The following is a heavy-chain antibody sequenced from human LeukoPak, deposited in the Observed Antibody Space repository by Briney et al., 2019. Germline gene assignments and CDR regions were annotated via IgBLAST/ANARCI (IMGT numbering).Heavy chain of an antibody. CDR2: INHSGST. D-gene: IGHD2-2*01. Sequence: PSETLSLTCAVYGGSFSGYYWSWIRQPPGKGLEWIGEINHSGSTNYNPSLKSRVTISVDTSKNQFSLKLSSVTAADTAVYYCARGLNSPPAAVVPAGTSRRGNWFDPWGQGTLVTVSS. V-gene: IGHV4-34*01. CDR1: GGSFSGYY. CDR3: ARGLNSPPAAVVPAGTSRRGNWFDP. J-gene: IGHJ5*02.